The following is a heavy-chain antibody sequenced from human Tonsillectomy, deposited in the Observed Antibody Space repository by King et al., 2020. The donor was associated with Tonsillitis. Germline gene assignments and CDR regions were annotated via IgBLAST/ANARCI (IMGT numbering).Heavy chain of an antibody. CDR1: GYTFTSYG. D-gene: IGHD6-13*01. V-gene: IGHV1-18*01. Sequence: VQLVESGAEVKKPGASVKVSCKASGYTFTSYGISWVRQAPGQGLEWMGGISAYNDKTNYAQKLQGRVTMTTDTSTSTAYMELRSLRSDDTAVYYCARALAAADPFDYWGQGTLVTVSS. CDR3: ARALAAADPFDY. J-gene: IGHJ4*02. CDR2: ISAYNDKT.